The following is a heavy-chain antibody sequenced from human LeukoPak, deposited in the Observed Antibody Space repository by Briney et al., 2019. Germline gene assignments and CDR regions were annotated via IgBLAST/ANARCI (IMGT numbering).Heavy chain of an antibody. Sequence: ASVKVSCKASGYTFTSYYMHWVRQAPGQGLEWMGIINPSGGSTSYAQKFQGRVTMTRDTSTSTVYMELSSLRSEDTAVYYCASRRITMILGVAWGQGTLVTVSS. CDR1: GYTFTSYY. J-gene: IGHJ5*02. V-gene: IGHV1-46*01. D-gene: IGHD3-10*01. CDR2: INPSGGST. CDR3: ASRRITMILGVA.